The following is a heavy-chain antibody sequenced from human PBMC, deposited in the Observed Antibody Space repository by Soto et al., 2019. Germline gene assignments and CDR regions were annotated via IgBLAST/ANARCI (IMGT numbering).Heavy chain of an antibody. V-gene: IGHV1-69*13. CDR3: AGDDGYSSSHLYA. Sequence: QDQLVQSGPEMKKPGSSVKLSCEASGGTLITYSISWVRQAPGQGLEWMGGVLPSTGATNYAPKFQGRATITADESTSTAYMEIRGLRSEDTAIYFCAGDDGYSSSHLYAWGQGTRLTVSP. J-gene: IGHJ1*01. CDR1: GGTLITYS. D-gene: IGHD6-13*01. CDR2: VLPSTGAT.